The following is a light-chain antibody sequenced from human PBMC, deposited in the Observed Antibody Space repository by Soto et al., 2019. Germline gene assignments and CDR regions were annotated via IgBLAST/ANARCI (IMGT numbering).Light chain of an antibody. Sequence: QSALTQPPSASGSPGQSVTISCTGTCSDVGVYNYVSWYQQHPGKAPKLMIYEVSKRPSGVPDRFSGSKSGNTASLTVSGLQPEDEADYFCSSFTGSDNVFGTGTKLTVL. V-gene: IGLV2-8*01. CDR2: EVS. J-gene: IGLJ1*01. CDR1: CSDVGVYNY. CDR3: SSFTGSDNV.